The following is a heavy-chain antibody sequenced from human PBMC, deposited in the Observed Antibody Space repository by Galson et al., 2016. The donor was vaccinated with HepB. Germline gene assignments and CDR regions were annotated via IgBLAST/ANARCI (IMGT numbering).Heavy chain of an antibody. Sequence: SVKVSCKASGGTFTRYAFTWVRQAPGQGLEWMGGTIPSFGSTKYAQKFQGRVTITADESTSTGYMELSSLRSGDTAVYYCARLAYCGADCSAADYWGQGTLVTVSS. CDR3: ARLAYCGADCSAADY. CDR2: TIPSFGST. J-gene: IGHJ4*02. V-gene: IGHV1-69*13. D-gene: IGHD2-21*02. CDR1: GGTFTRYA.